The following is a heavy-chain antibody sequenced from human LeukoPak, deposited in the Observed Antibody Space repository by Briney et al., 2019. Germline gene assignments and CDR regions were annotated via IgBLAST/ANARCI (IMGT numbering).Heavy chain of an antibody. CDR3: ARDLAAGYYDSSGYYYYYYYYMDV. D-gene: IGHD3-22*01. Sequence: SETLSLTCTVSGGSISSYYWSWIRQPPGKGLEWIGYIYYSGSTNYNPSLKSRVIISVDTSKNQFSLKLSSVTAADTAVYYCARDLAAGYYDSSGYYYYYYYYMDVWGKGTTVTVSS. CDR2: IYYSGST. J-gene: IGHJ6*03. CDR1: GGSISSYY. V-gene: IGHV4-59*01.